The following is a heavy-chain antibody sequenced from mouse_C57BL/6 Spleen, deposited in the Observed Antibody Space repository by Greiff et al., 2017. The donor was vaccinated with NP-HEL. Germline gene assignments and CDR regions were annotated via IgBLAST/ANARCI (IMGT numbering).Heavy chain of an antibody. V-gene: IGHV1-20*01. CDR1: GYSFTGYF. CDR3: ARGDFYYGSSYPYAMDY. CDR2: INPYNGDT. D-gene: IGHD1-1*01. Sequence: EVQLQQSGPELVKPGDSVKISCKASGYSFTGYFMNWVMQSHGKSLEWIRRINPYNGDTFYNQKFEGKATLTVDKSSSTAHMELRSLTSEDSAVYYCARGDFYYGSSYPYAMDYWGQGTSVTVSS. J-gene: IGHJ4*01.